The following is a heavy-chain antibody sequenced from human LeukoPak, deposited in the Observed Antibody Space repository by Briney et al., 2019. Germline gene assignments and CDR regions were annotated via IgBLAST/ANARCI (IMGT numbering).Heavy chain of an antibody. CDR2: ISSSSSTR. CDR1: GFAFSSDG. D-gene: IGHD2-2*01. J-gene: IGHJ4*02. CDR3: SRERGGYCSRPSCYSY. Sequence: GRSLRLSCAASGFAFSSDGMNCVRQAPGKGRDGGSYISSSSSTRDYADSVKARFAFPRDNAQNSLYLPMNSVSAQETTGSYVSRERGGYCSRPSCYSYWRQGTLVTVSS. V-gene: IGHV3-48*01.